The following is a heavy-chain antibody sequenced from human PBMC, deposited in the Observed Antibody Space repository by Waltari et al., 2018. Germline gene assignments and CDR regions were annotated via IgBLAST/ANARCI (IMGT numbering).Heavy chain of an antibody. CDR1: GGSISSSSYY. CDR3: AASLYYDFWSGYYAFDI. V-gene: IGHV4-39*07. J-gene: IGHJ3*02. D-gene: IGHD3-3*01. CDR2: IYYSGST. Sequence: QLQLQESGPGLVKPSETLSLTCTVSGGSISSSSYYLGWLRPPPGKGLEWIGSIYYSGSTYYNPSLKSRVTISVDTSKNQFSLKLSSVTAADTAVYYCAASLYYDFWSGYYAFDIWGQGTMVTVSS.